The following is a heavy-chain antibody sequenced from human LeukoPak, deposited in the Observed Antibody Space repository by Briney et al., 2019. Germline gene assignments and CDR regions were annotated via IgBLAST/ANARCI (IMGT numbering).Heavy chain of an antibody. Sequence: PGGSLRLSCAASGLSYSDSYMTWIRQAPGKGLEWLAYISSSGTYTNYADSVRGRFTVSRDNAKNSLFLQMTSLRAEDTAVYYCARAECRGPGGHFDYWGQGTLVTVSS. CDR1: GLSYSDSY. CDR2: ISSSGTYT. V-gene: IGHV3-11*03. D-gene: IGHD2-2*01. J-gene: IGHJ4*02. CDR3: ARAECRGPGGHFDY.